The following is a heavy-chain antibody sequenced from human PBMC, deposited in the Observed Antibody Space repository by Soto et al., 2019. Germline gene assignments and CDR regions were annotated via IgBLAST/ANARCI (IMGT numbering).Heavy chain of an antibody. J-gene: IGHJ5*02. CDR2: GYSSGGT. Sequence: SETLSLTCTVSGGSMSSYYWTWIRQPAGKGLEWIGHGYSSGGTHYNPSLKSRVTISLDTSKNQFSLRLLSVTDADTAVYYCARGQRFSDWFDPWGQGTLVTVSS. CDR3: ARGQRFSDWFDP. D-gene: IGHD3-3*01. V-gene: IGHV4-4*07. CDR1: GGSMSSYY.